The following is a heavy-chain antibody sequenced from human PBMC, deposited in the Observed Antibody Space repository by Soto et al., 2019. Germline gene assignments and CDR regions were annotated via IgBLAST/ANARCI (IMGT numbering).Heavy chain of an antibody. J-gene: IGHJ6*02. Sequence: ASVKVSCKASGYTFTGYYIHWVREAPGQGLEWMGWINPQTGGTSYAQKFQGRVTLSRDTSINTAYLELSRLRFDDAAVYFCARDRYQVISDGRDFWAQGTT. CDR1: GYTFTGYY. D-gene: IGHD2-2*01. V-gene: IGHV1-2*02. CDR2: INPQTGGT. CDR3: ARDRYQVISDGRDF.